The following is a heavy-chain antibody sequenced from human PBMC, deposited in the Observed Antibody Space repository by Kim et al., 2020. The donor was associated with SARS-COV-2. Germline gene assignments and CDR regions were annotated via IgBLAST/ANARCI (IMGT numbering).Heavy chain of an antibody. CDR1: GYTFTSYD. V-gene: IGHV1-8*01. CDR3: ARGLLWFGELINWFDP. D-gene: IGHD3-10*01. Sequence: ASVKVSCKASGYTFTSYDINWVRQATGQGLEWMGWMNPNSGNTGYAQKFQGRVTMTRNTSISTAYMELSSLRSEDTAVYYFARGLLWFGELINWFDPWGQGTLVTVSS. J-gene: IGHJ5*02. CDR2: MNPNSGNT.